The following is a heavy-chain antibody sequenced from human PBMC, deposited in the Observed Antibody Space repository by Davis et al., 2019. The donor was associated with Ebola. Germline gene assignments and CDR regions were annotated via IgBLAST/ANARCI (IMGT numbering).Heavy chain of an antibody. CDR2: IYWDDDK. CDR1: GGSISSGGYY. Sequence: TLSLTCTVSGGSISSGGYYWSWIRQPPGKALEWLALIYWDDDKRYSPSLKSRLTITKDTSKNQVVLTMTNMDPVDTATYYCAQSSGYDLIDYWGQGTLVTVSS. J-gene: IGHJ4*02. V-gene: IGHV2-5*08. D-gene: IGHD5-12*01. CDR3: AQSSGYDLIDY.